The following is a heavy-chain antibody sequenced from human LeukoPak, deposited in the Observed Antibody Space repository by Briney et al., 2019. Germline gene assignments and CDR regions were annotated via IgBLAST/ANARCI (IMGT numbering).Heavy chain of an antibody. D-gene: IGHD5-24*01. V-gene: IGHV4-59*01. CDR1: GGSLTSYY. CDR3: ARIQMQSFDY. Sequence: SETLSLTCTVSGGSLTSYYWSWIRQPPGKGLEWISYISYTGVTNYSPSLKSRVTISVDTSRNLFSLKLGNVTAADTAFYYCARIQMQSFDYWGQGTLVTVSS. J-gene: IGHJ4*02. CDR2: ISYTGVT.